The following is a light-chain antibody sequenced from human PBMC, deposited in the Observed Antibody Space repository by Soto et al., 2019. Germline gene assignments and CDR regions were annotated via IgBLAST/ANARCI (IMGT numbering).Light chain of an antibody. J-gene: IGKJ1*01. V-gene: IGKV3-15*01. Sequence: ETALTHSPATLSLSPCERATLSFRASQSVDTFLAWYQQKPGQAPRLLIYGASTRATGIPARFSGSGSGTEFTLTISSLQSEDFAVYYCQQYNNWPPTFGQGTKVDIK. CDR2: GAS. CDR1: QSVDTF. CDR3: QQYNNWPPT.